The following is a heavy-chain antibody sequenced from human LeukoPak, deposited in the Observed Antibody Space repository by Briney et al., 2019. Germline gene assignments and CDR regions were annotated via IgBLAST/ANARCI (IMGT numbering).Heavy chain of an antibody. CDR3: ARGHSSGWYALRSPFDY. D-gene: IGHD6-19*01. Sequence: SETLSLTCAVYGGSFSGYYWSWIRQPPGKGLEWIGEINHSGSTNYNPSLKSRVTISVDTSKNQFSLKLSSVTAVDTAVYYCARGHSSGWYALRSPFDYWGQGTLVTVSS. J-gene: IGHJ4*02. CDR2: INHSGST. CDR1: GGSFSGYY. V-gene: IGHV4-34*01.